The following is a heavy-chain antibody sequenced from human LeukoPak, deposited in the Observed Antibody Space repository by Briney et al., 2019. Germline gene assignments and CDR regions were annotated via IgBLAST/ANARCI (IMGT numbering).Heavy chain of an antibody. CDR3: ARDEYYYDSSGYYYYYGMDV. CDR2: IYTSGST. D-gene: IGHD3-22*01. Sequence: SETLSLTCTVSGGSISSYYWSWIRQPAGKGLEWIGRIYTSGSTNYNPSLKSRVTMSVDTSKNQFSLKLSSVTAADAAVYYCARDEYYYDSSGYYYYYGMDVWGQGTTVTVSS. V-gene: IGHV4-4*07. CDR1: GGSISSYY. J-gene: IGHJ6*02.